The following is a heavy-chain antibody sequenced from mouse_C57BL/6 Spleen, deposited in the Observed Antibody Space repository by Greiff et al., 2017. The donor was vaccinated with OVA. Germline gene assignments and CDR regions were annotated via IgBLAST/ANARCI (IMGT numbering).Heavy chain of an antibody. CDR3: AREGTRAMDY. D-gene: IGHD3-3*01. CDR1: GYSITSGYY. CDR2: ISYDGSN. Sequence: VQLQQSGPGLVKPSQSLSLTCSVTGYSITSGYYWNWIRQFPGNKLEWMGYISYDGSNNYKPSLKNRISITRDTSKNQFFLKLNSVTTEDTATYYCAREGTRAMDYWGQGTSVTVSS. J-gene: IGHJ4*01. V-gene: IGHV3-6*01.